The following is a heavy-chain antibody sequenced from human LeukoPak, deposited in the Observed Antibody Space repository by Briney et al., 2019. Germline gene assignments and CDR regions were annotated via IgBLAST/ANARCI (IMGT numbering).Heavy chain of an antibody. CDR2: INPSGGST. CDR3: ARGGLPTYYYDSSGYYFDY. J-gene: IGHJ4*02. V-gene: IGHV1-46*01. Sequence: GASVKVSCKASGYTFTSYYMHWVRQAPGQGLEWMGIINPSGGSTSYAQKFQGRVTMTRDTSTSTVYMELSSLRSEDTAVYYCARGGLPTYYYDSSGYYFDYWGQGTLVTVSS. D-gene: IGHD3-22*01. CDR1: GYTFTSYY.